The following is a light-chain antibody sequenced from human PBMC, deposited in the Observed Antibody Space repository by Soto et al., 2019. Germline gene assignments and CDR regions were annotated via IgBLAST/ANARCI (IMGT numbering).Light chain of an antibody. CDR2: ENN. V-gene: IGLV1-51*02. CDR3: AAWDRSLSAGV. Sequence: QSVLTQPPSVSAAPGQKVTISCSGSSSNIGNSFVSWYLQRPGTAPKLLIHENNKRTSGIPDRFSGTKSGTSATLGITGLQTGDEADYYCAAWDRSLSAGVFGGGTKVTVL. J-gene: IGLJ3*02. CDR1: SSNIGNSF.